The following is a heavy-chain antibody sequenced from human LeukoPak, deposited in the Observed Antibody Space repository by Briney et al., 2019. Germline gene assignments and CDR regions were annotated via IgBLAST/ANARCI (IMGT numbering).Heavy chain of an antibody. Sequence: GGSLRLSCAASGFTFSSYAMSWVRQAPGKGLEWVSAISGSGGSTYYADSVKGRFTISRDNSKNTLYLQMNSLRAEDTAVHYCAKETYIVVVVAATNWGQGTLVTVSS. CDR1: GFTFSSYA. CDR3: AKETYIVVVVAATN. J-gene: IGHJ4*02. D-gene: IGHD2-15*01. V-gene: IGHV3-23*01. CDR2: ISGSGGST.